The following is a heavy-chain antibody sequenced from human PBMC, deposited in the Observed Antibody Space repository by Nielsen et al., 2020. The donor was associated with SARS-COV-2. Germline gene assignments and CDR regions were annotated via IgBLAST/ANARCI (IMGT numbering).Heavy chain of an antibody. J-gene: IGHJ4*02. CDR3: ARVRYYYDSSGYYTFDN. CDR1: GFSFSNYG. V-gene: IGHV3-33*01. D-gene: IGHD3-22*01. CDR2: IWFDDKK. Sequence: GESLKISCAASGFSFSNYGMHWVRQAPRKGLVWLAVIWFDDKKYYVDSVKGRFTISRDNAKNSLYLQMNSLRAEDTALYHCARVRYYYDSSGYYTFDNWGQGTLVTVSS.